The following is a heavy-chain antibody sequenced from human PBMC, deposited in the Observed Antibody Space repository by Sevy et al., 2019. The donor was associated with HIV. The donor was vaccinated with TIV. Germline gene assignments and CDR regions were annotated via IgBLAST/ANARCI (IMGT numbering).Heavy chain of an antibody. V-gene: IGHV3-23*01. CDR2: ISGSGGST. CDR1: GFTFSSYA. Sequence: GESLKISCAASGFTFSSYAMSWVRQAPGKGLEWVSAISGSGGSTYYADSVKGRFTISRDNSKNTLYLQMNSLRAEDTAVYYCAKRGEGYDSSGYYTNFDYWGQGTLVTVSS. J-gene: IGHJ4*02. D-gene: IGHD3-22*01. CDR3: AKRGEGYDSSGYYTNFDY.